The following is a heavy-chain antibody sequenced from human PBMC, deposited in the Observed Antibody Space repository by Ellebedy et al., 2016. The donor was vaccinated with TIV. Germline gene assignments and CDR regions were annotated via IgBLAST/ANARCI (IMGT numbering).Heavy chain of an antibody. CDR1: GLTVSSNY. J-gene: IGHJ4*02. V-gene: IGHV3-53*01. CDR2: IYSGGST. CDR3: AKDLGDSARQPIDY. D-gene: IGHD2-21*01. Sequence: GESLKISXAASGLTVSSNYMSWVRQAPGKGLEWVSMIYSGGSTHYADSVKGRFTISRDKSKNTLYLQMNSLRAEDTAVYYCAKDLGDSARQPIDYWGQGTLVTVSA.